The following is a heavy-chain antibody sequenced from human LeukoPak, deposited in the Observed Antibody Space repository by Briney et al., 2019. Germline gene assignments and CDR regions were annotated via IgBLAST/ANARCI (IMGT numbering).Heavy chain of an antibody. D-gene: IGHD4/OR15-4a*01. Sequence: SETLSLTCAVYGGSFSGYYWSWIRQPPGKGLEWIGEINHSGSTNYNPSLKSRVTISVDTSKNQFSLKLSSVTAADTAVYYCAREYGGDAFDIWGQGTMVTVSS. CDR1: GGSFSGYY. J-gene: IGHJ3*02. CDR3: AREYGGDAFDI. V-gene: IGHV4-34*01. CDR2: INHSGST.